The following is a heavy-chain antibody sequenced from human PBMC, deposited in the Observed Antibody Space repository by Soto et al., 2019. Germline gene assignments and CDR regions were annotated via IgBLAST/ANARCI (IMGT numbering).Heavy chain of an antibody. Sequence: GESLKISCNGSGYSFTSYWISWVRQMPGKGLEWMGRIDPSDSYTNYSPSFQGHVTISADKSISTAYLQWSSLKASDTAMYYCARPLGYCSGGSCSSLEWYYGMDVWGQGTKVTVYS. CDR1: GYSFTSYW. D-gene: IGHD2-15*01. CDR3: ARPLGYCSGGSCSSLEWYYGMDV. J-gene: IGHJ6*02. V-gene: IGHV5-10-1*01. CDR2: IDPSDSYT.